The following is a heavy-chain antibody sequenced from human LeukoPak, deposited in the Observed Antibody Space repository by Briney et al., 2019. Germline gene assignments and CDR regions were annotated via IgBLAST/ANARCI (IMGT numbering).Heavy chain of an antibody. V-gene: IGHV3-23*01. Sequence: GGSLRLSCAASGFTFSSYAMSWVRQAPGKGLGWVSAISGSGGSTYYADSVKGRFTISRDNSKNTLYLQMNSLRAEDTAVYYCAKVAIGYCSGGSCYWAYFFDYWGQGTLVTVSS. CDR1: GFTFSSYA. CDR3: AKVAIGYCSGGSCYWAYFFDY. D-gene: IGHD2-15*01. CDR2: ISGSGGST. J-gene: IGHJ4*02.